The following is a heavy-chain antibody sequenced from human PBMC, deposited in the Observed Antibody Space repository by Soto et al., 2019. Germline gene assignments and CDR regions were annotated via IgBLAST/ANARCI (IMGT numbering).Heavy chain of an antibody. Sequence: PSETLSLTCPVSGGSISGGGYYWSWIRQHPGKGLEWIGYIYYSGSTYYNPSLKSRVTISVDTSKNQFSLKLSSVTAADTAVYYCARQRAGSSSCFDYWGQGTLVTVSS. D-gene: IGHD6-6*01. J-gene: IGHJ4*02. CDR1: GGSISGGGYY. V-gene: IGHV4-31*03. CDR2: IYYSGST. CDR3: ARQRAGSSSCFDY.